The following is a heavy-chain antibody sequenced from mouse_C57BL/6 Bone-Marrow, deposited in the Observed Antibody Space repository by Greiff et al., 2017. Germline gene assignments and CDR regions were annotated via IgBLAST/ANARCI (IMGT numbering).Heavy chain of an antibody. D-gene: IGHD2-4*01. CDR1: GYTFTSYC. CDR2: IDPSASYT. Sequence: QVQLQQPGAELVRPGTSVRLSCKASGYTFTSYCMHWVKQRPGQALEWIGVIDPSASYTTSIQNFYGKATLTVHTSSSTAYMQLSSLTSEDSAVYYCARETYDSLAYWGQGTLVTVSA. V-gene: IGHV1-59*01. J-gene: IGHJ3*01. CDR3: ARETYDSLAY.